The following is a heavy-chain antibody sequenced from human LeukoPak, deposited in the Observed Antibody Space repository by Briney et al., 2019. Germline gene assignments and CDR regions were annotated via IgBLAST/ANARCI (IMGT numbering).Heavy chain of an antibody. CDR2: IKSKTDGGTS. Sequence: GGSLRLSCATSGLTFTNAWMSWFRQAPGKGLEWVGRIKSKTDGGTSDYAAPVQGRFTISRDDSKNTLYLQMNSLKTEDTAVYYCTTRITMIVVVSHAFDIWGQGTMVTVSS. D-gene: IGHD3-22*01. CDR3: TTRITMIVVVSHAFDI. J-gene: IGHJ3*02. V-gene: IGHV3-15*01. CDR1: GLTFTNAW.